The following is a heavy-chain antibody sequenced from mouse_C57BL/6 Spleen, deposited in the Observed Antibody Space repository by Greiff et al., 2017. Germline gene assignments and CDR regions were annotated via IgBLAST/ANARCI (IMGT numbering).Heavy chain of an antibody. J-gene: IGHJ2*01. CDR3: ARVGYSRYLDY. Sequence: QVQLQQPGAELVKPGASVKLSCKASGYTFTSYWMHWVKQRPGQGLEWIGMIHPNSGSTNYNEKFKSKATLTVDKSSSTAYMQLNRLTSEDSAVYYCARVGYSRYLDYWGQGTTLTVAS. CDR2: IHPNSGST. CDR1: GYTFTSYW. D-gene: IGHD2-12*01. V-gene: IGHV1-64*01.